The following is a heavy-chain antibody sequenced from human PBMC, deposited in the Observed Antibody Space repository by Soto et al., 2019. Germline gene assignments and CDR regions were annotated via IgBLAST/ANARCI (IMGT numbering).Heavy chain of an antibody. CDR1: GFTFSSYW. CDR2: IKQDGSEK. V-gene: IGHV3-7*01. CDR3: ASGRCSGGSCYPGLFDY. J-gene: IGHJ4*02. Sequence: GGSLRLSCAASGFTFSSYWMSWVRQAPGKGLEWVANIKQDGSEKYYVDSVKGGFTISRDNAKNSRYLKMNSLRAEDTAGYYCASGRCSGGSCYPGLFDYWGQGTLVTVSS. D-gene: IGHD2-15*01.